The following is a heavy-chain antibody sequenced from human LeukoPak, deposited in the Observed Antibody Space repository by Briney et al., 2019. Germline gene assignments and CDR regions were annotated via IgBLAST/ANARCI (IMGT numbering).Heavy chain of an antibody. CDR2: IDPSGGST. CDR3: ARDSPPTGTTTFFDY. Sequence: ASVKVSCKASGYTFTSYYIHWVRQAPGQGLEWMGIIDPSGGSTSYAQKFQGRVTMTRDTSTSTVYMELSSLRSEDTAVYYCARDSPPTGTTTFFDYWGQGTLVTVSS. J-gene: IGHJ4*02. V-gene: IGHV1-46*01. D-gene: IGHD1-1*01. CDR1: GYTFTSYY.